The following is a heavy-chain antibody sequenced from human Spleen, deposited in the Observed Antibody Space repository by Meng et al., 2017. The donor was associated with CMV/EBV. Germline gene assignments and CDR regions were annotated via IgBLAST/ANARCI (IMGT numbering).Heavy chain of an antibody. D-gene: IGHD6-13*01. V-gene: IGHV3-23*01. CDR3: AKDLFGSSWYAY. CDR2: ISGSGGST. CDR1: GFIFSSYA. Sequence: VCLLDGWEGLVQHGGVMRLYCAASGFIFSSYALSWVRRDPGKGMEWVSAISGSGGSTYYADSVKGRFTISRDNSKNTLYLQMTSLRAEDTAVYYCAKDLFGSSWYAYWGQGTLVTVSS. J-gene: IGHJ4*02.